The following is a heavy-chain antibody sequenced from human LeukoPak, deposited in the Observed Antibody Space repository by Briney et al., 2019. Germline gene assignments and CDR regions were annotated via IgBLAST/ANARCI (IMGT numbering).Heavy chain of an antibody. CDR1: GYTFTSYG. V-gene: IGHV1-18*01. J-gene: IGHJ4*02. CDR3: AREGDYSSGWGRADY. Sequence: GASVKVSCKASGYTFTSYGITWVRQASGQGLEWMGWISAYNGNTNHAQKFQDRVTMTTDTPTSTAYMELRSLRSDDTAVYYCAREGDYSSGWGRADYWGQGTLVTVSS. D-gene: IGHD6-19*01. CDR2: ISAYNGNT.